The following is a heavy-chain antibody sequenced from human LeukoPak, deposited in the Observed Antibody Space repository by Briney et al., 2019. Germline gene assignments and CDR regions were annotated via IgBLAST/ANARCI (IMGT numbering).Heavy chain of an antibody. CDR1: GFTFSSYD. J-gene: IGHJ4*02. D-gene: IGHD4-17*01. CDR3: AGENDYAFDY. V-gene: IGHV3-21*01. Sequence: PGGSLRLSCAVSGFTFSSYDMNWVRQAPGKGLEWVSFISRGSSDINYADSVKGRFTISRDNAKKSLYLQMNSLRAEDTAVYYCAGENDYAFDYWGQGTLVTVSS. CDR2: ISRGSSDI.